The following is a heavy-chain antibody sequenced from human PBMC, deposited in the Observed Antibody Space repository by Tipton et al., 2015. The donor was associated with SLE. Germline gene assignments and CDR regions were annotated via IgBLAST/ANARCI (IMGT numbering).Heavy chain of an antibody. J-gene: IGHJ4*02. D-gene: IGHD6-13*01. Sequence: SLRLSCAASGFTFDDYGMSWVRQAPGKGLEWVSGINWNGGSTGYADSVKGRFTISRDNAKNSLYLQMNSLRAEDTALYYCARAGGQLVRGDYFDYWGQGTLVTVSS. V-gene: IGHV3-20*04. CDR1: GFTFDDYG. CDR3: ARAGGQLVRGDYFDY. CDR2: INWNGGST.